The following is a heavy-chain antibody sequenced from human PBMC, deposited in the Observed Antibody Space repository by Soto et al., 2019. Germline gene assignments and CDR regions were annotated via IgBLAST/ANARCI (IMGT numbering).Heavy chain of an antibody. V-gene: IGHV3-23*01. CDR3: AKDAKGASAPYFFDS. CDR2: LSGSSLTT. CDR1: GFTFDSYA. D-gene: IGHD6-13*01. J-gene: IGHJ4*02. Sequence: EVQLLESGGGLVQPGGSLRLSCAASGFTFDSYAMSWVRQAPGKGLEWVSALSGSSLTTYCAESVKGRFTISRDNSKNMVYLQMNSLRAEDTAIYYCAKDAKGASAPYFFDSWGQGALVSVSS.